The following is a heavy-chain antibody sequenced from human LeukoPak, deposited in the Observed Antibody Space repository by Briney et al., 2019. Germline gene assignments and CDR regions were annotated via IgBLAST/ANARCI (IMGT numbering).Heavy chain of an antibody. CDR1: GDSISSGRNY. D-gene: IGHD1-1*01. J-gene: IGHJ4*02. CDR3: ARHLSGTTMSHYFDF. Sequence: SETLSLTCSVSGDSISSGRNYWGWIRQSPGKGLEWIASIYSSGNTHSNPSLKSRVSISVDTSKNQVSLKLYSVTASDAAIYYCARHLSGTTMSHYFDFWGQGTLVTFSS. CDR2: IYSSGNT. V-gene: IGHV4-39*01.